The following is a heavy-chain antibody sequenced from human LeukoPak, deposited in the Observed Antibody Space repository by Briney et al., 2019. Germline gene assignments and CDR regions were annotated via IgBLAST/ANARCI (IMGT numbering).Heavy chain of an antibody. CDR2: IYYSGST. CDR3: ARHSTASGYLNYFDY. CDR1: GGSISGYY. V-gene: IGHV4-59*08. Sequence: SETLSLTCTVSGGSISGYYWSWIRQPAGKGLEWIGYIYYSGSTNYNPSLKSRVTISVDTSKNQFSLKLSSVTAADTAVYYCARHSTASGYLNYFDYWGQGTLVTVSS. D-gene: IGHD1-1*01. J-gene: IGHJ4*02.